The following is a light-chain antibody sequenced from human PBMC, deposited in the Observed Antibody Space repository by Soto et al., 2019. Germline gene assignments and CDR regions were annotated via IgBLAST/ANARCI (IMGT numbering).Light chain of an antibody. V-gene: IGKV3-15*01. CDR1: QSVGSA. CDR2: GAS. CDR3: QHYSNWLS. Sequence: EIVLTQSPATLSVSPGDRVTLSCRASQSVGSALAWYQQKPGQTPRLLIRGASTRATGIPARFGGSGSGTEFTLTISTLQSEDFAVYYCQHYSNWLSFGGGTKVEIK. J-gene: IGKJ4*01.